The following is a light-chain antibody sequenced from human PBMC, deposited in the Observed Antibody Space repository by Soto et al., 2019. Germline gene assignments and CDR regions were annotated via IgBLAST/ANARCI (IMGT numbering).Light chain of an antibody. CDR2: TVS. J-gene: IGKJ3*01. CDR3: QQGKTVPFT. Sequence: IQMTQSPSSVSASVGDTVTLSCQTSHGVSGWLAWYQQKPGKAPTLLIYTVSNLQSGVPSRFSGSGSGTDCSLTITNLQPEDFATYFCQQGKTVPFTFGPGTKVEVK. V-gene: IGKV1-12*01. CDR1: HGVSGW.